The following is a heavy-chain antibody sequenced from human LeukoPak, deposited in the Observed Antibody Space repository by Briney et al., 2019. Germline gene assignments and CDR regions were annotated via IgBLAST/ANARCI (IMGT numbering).Heavy chain of an antibody. CDR2: ISSSGTTK. Sequence: GGSLRLSCAASGFTFRDYYINWIRQAPGKGLEWVSYISSSGTTKYYADSVKGRFTISRDNAKNSLDLQVNSLRADDTAVYYCASGGSLDVWGQGTTVTVSS. CDR1: GFTFRDYY. V-gene: IGHV3-11*01. J-gene: IGHJ6*02. CDR3: ASGGSLDV.